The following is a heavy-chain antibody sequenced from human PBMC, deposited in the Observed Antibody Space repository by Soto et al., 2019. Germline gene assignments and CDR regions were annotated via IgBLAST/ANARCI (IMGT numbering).Heavy chain of an antibody. CDR1: GYTFTSYA. D-gene: IGHD1-26*01. CDR3: PRVHLRGYYPWGY. J-gene: IGHJ4*02. V-gene: IGHV1-3*01. CDR2: INAGNGNT. Sequence: QVQLVQSGAEVKKPGASVKVSCKASGYTFTSYAMHWVRQAPGQRLEWMGWINAGNGNTKYSQKFQGRVTITRDTSASTAYMELSSLSSEDTAVYYCPRVHLRGYYPWGYWGRGTLVTVSS.